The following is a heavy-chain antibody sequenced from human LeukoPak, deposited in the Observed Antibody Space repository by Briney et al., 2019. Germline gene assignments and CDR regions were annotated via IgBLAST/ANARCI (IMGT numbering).Heavy chain of an antibody. Sequence: SETLSLTCAVYGGSFSGYYWSWIRQPPGKGLEWIGEINHSGSTNYNPSLKSRVTISVDTSKNQFSLKLSSVTAADTAVYYCARGPSGWLVPGYYGMDVWGQGTTVTVSS. CDR2: INHSGST. D-gene: IGHD6-19*01. J-gene: IGHJ6*02. CDR3: ARGPSGWLVPGYYGMDV. V-gene: IGHV4-34*01. CDR1: GGSFSGYY.